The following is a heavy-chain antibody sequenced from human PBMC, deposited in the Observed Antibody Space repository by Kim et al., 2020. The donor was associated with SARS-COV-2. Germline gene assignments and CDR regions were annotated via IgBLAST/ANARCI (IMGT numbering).Heavy chain of an antibody. D-gene: IGHD2-8*01. CDR2: DT. Sequence: DTRYSPSFQGQVTTSADKSISTAYLQWSSLKASDTAMYYCARHSNGVLDYWGQGTLVTVSS. V-gene: IGHV5-51*01. J-gene: IGHJ4*02. CDR3: ARHSNGVLDY.